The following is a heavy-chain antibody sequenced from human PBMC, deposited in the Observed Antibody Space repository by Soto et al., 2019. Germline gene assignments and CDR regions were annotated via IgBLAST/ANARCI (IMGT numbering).Heavy chain of an antibody. V-gene: IGHV3-48*01. Sequence: GGSLRLSCAASGFTFSSYSMNWVRQAPGKGLEWVSYISSSSSTIYYADSVKGRFTISRDNAKNSLYLQMNSLRAEDTAVYYCARDRAMVRGALYDAFDIWGQGTMVTVSS. CDR1: GFTFSSYS. CDR2: ISSSSSTI. CDR3: ARDRAMVRGALYDAFDI. J-gene: IGHJ3*02. D-gene: IGHD3-10*01.